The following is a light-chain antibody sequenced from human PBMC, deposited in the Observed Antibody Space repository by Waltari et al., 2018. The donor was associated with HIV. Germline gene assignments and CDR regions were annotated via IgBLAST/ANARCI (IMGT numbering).Light chain of an antibody. Sequence: SSGLTQPPSVSVSPGQTAKITCSGDGLSKQYVFWYQQKTGQAPGLVIYKDTERPSNIPERFSGATSGTTVTLTISGVQAEDEADYFCHSEDNTGAAFFGGGTRLTVL. CDR2: KDT. J-gene: IGLJ2*01. CDR1: GLSKQY. CDR3: HSEDNTGAAF. V-gene: IGLV3-25*03.